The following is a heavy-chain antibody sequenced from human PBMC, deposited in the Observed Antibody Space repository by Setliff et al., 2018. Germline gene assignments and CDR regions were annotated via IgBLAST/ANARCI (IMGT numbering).Heavy chain of an antibody. CDR3: AREQWLDPPGYYYMDV. CDR1: GGSISSYY. J-gene: IGHJ6*03. D-gene: IGHD6-19*01. Sequence: PSETLSLTCTVSGGSISSYYWSWIRQPAGKGLEWIGHIYIGGSANYNPSLKSRVTMSIDTSQNQFSRKLNSVTAADMAVYYCAREQWLDPPGYYYMDVWAKGTTVTVSS. CDR2: IYIGGSA. V-gene: IGHV4-4*07.